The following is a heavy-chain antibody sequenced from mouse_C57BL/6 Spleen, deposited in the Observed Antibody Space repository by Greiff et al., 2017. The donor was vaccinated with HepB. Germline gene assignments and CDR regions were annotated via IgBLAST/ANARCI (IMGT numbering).Heavy chain of an antibody. D-gene: IGHD2-5*01. CDR2: IYPGDGDT. J-gene: IGHJ4*01. V-gene: IGHV1-82*01. CDR1: GSAFSSSW. CDR3: ARDYSNYPYYAMDY. Sequence: QVQLQQSGPELVKPGASVTISCTASGSAFSSSWMNWVKPRPGKGLEWIGRIYPGDGDTNYNWKFKGKATLTADKSSSTAYMQLSSLTSEDSAVYFCARDYSNYPYYAMDYWGQGTSVTVSS.